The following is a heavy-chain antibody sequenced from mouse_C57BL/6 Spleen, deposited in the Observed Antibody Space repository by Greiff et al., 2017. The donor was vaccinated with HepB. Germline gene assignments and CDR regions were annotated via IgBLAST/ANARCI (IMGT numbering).Heavy chain of an antibody. D-gene: IGHD2-2*01. V-gene: IGHV1-22*01. J-gene: IGHJ3*01. Sequence: EVQLQQSGPELVKPGASVKMSCKASGYTFTDYNMHWVNPIHLNSLEWIGYINPNNGGTSYNQKFKGKATLTVNKSSSTAYMELRSLTSEDSAVYYCARGVTFDWGQGTLVTVSA. CDR2: INPNNGGT. CDR3: ARGVTFD. CDR1: GYTFTDYN.